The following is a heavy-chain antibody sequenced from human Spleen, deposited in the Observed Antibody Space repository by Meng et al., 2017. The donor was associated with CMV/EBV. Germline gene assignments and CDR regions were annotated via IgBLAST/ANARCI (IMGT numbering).Heavy chain of an antibody. V-gene: IGHV3-9*01. D-gene: IGHD4-11*01. CDR1: GFTFSSYW. J-gene: IGHJ6*02. CDR3: ARFYSAYAMDV. CDR2: ISWNGAYI. Sequence: GGSLRLSCAASGFTFSSYWMHWVRQPPGKGLEWVAGISWNGAYIGYADSVKGRFTISRDNAKNSLYVQMNSLTTEDTAVYYCARFYSAYAMDVWGQGTTVTVSS.